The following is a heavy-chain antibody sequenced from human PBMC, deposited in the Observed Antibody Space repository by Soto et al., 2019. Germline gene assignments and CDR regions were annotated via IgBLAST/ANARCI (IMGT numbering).Heavy chain of an antibody. CDR2: ISYDGSNK. Sequence: GGSLRLSCAASGFTFSSYAMHWVRQAPGKGLEWVAVISYDGSNKYYADSVKGRFTISRDNSKNTLYLQMNSLRAEDTAVYYCSWFGELSDYYYYYGMDVWGQGTTVTVSS. V-gene: IGHV3-30-3*01. D-gene: IGHD3-10*01. CDR1: GFTFSSYA. J-gene: IGHJ6*02. CDR3: SWFGELSDYYYYYGMDV.